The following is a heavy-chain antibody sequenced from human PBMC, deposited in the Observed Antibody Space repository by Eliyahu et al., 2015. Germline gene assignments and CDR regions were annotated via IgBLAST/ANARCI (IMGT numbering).Heavy chain of an antibody. D-gene: IGHD3-3*01. CDR3: AREGNYDFWSGPHYYYYMDV. Sequence: EVQLVESGGGLVKPGGSLXLSCAASGFTFSTYNXNWVRQAPGKGLEWVSSISSSSSYIYYADSVKGRFTISRDNAKNSLFLQMSSLRAEDTAVYYCAREGNYDFWSGPHYYYYMDVWGKGTTVTVSS. V-gene: IGHV3-21*01. J-gene: IGHJ6*03. CDR2: ISSSSSYI. CDR1: GFTFSTYN.